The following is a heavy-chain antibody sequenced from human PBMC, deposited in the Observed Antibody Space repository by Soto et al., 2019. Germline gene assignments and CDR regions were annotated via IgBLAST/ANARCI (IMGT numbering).Heavy chain of an antibody. J-gene: IGHJ6*02. Sequence: GGSLRLSCGASGFTFSTYGMHWVRQAPGKGLEWVAALSHDESNKFYADSVKGRFTISRDNSKNTLYLEMFSLRAEDTAVYYCVKEGRGSSTSCSRCYGLDVWGQGTTVTVS. V-gene: IGHV3-30*18. CDR2: LSHDESNK. D-gene: IGHD2-2*01. CDR3: VKEGRGSSTSCSRCYGLDV. CDR1: GFTFSTYG.